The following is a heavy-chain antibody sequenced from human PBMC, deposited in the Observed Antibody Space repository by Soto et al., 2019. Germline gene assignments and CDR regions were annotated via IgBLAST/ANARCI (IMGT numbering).Heavy chain of an antibody. V-gene: IGHV3-48*02. CDR2: ISSSSSTI. CDR1: VFTFSSYN. D-gene: IGHD1-26*01. J-gene: IGHJ4*02. Sequence: ESGGGLVQPGGSLRLSCAASVFTFSSYNMNWVRQAPGKGLEWVSYISSSSSTIYADSVKGRFTISRDNAKNSLYLQMNSLRDEDTAVYYCARARGNYIDYWGQGTLVTVSS. CDR3: ARARGNYIDY.